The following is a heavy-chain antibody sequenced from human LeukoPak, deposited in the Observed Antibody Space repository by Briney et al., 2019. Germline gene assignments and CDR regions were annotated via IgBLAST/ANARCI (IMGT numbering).Heavy chain of an antibody. D-gene: IGHD1-26*01. Sequence: GGSLRLSCAASGFTFNIYGMHWVRQAPGKGLEWVAFIRYDGGNKYYTDSVKGRFTISRDNSKNTLYLQMDSLRAEDTAVYYCAKDRGGAGTNSDYWGQGTLVTVSS. CDR3: AKDRGGAGTNSDY. V-gene: IGHV3-30*02. J-gene: IGHJ4*02. CDR2: IRYDGGNK. CDR1: GFTFNIYG.